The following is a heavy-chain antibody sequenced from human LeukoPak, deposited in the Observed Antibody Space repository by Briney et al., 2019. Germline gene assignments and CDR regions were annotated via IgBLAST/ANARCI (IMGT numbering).Heavy chain of an antibody. CDR1: GYSFTSYW. V-gene: IGHV5-10-1*01. D-gene: IGHD3-10*01. J-gene: IGHJ3*02. CDR3: ARLDPLWFGELLGAFDI. CDR2: IDPSDSYT. Sequence: GESLKISCKGSGYSFTSYWISWVRQMPGKGLEWMGRIDPSDSYTNYSPSFQGHVTISADKSISTAYLQWSSLKASDTAMYYCARLDPLWFGELLGAFDIWGQGTMVTVSS.